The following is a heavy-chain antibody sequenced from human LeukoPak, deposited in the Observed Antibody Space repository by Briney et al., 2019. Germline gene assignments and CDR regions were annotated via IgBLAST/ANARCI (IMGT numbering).Heavy chain of an antibody. CDR2: IYYSGST. CDR1: GGSISSYY. D-gene: IGHD2-15*01. J-gene: IGHJ5*02. V-gene: IGHV4-59*12. CDR3: ARLRCASCYPNWFDP. Sequence: SETLSLTCTVSGGSISSYYWSWIRQPPGKGLEWIGYIYYSGSTNYNPSLKSRVTISVDTSKNQFSLKLSSVTAADTAIYYCARLRCASCYPNWFDPWGQGTLVTVSS.